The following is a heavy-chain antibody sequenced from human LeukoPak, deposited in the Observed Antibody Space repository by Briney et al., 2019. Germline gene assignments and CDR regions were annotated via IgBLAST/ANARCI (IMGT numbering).Heavy chain of an antibody. D-gene: IGHD3-9*01. Sequence: ASVKVSCKASGYTFTGYYMHWVRQAPGQGLEWMGWINPNSGGTNYAQKFQGRVTMTRGTSISTAYMELSRLRSDDTAVYYCARGSPRYDILTGLFDYWGQGTLVTVSS. CDR3: ARGSPRYDILTGLFDY. J-gene: IGHJ4*02. CDR1: GYTFTGYY. CDR2: INPNSGGT. V-gene: IGHV1-2*02.